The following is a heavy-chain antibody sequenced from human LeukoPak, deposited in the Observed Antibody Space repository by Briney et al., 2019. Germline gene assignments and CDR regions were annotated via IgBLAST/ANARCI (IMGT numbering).Heavy chain of an antibody. CDR2: SSNHGSDA. D-gene: IGHD3-22*01. J-gene: IGHJ4*02. CDR3: AMDYYDSNGYSRGWDY. V-gene: IGHV3-30*04. CDR1: GFTFTSLP. Sequence: PGKSLRLSCAASGFTFTSLPLHWVRQAPGKGLEWVAVSSNHGSDAYYADSVKGRFTVSSDNSEKTVYLQMDSLRAEDTAVYYCAMDYYDSNGYSRGWDYWGQGTLVTVSS.